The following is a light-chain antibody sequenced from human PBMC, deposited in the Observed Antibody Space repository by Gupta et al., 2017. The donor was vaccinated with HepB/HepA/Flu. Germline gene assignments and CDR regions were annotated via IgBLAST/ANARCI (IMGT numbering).Light chain of an antibody. V-gene: IGLV1-44*01. J-gene: IGLJ2*01. CDR1: SSNIGSNT. Sequence: QSVLPPPPSPSGTPPQMVPISCSGSSSNIGSNTVNWYQQLPGTDPKLPIDSNDQRPAGGPDGCSGAKYGSTAAMAISGIQAEDEADYYCAEGDDSLQGYLIFGGGTKVTVL. CDR2: SND. CDR3: AEGDDSLQGYLI.